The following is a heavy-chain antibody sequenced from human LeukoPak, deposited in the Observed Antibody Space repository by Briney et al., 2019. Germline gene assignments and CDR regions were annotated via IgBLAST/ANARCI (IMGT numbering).Heavy chain of an antibody. V-gene: IGHV3-43*01. Sequence: PGGSLRLSCAASGFTFDDYTMHWVRQAPGKGLEWVSLISWDGGSTYYADSVKGRFTISRDNSKNTLYLQMNSLRAEDTAVCYCARDAAHYDSSGYFDYWGQGTLVTVSS. CDR2: ISWDGGST. CDR1: GFTFDDYT. CDR3: ARDAAHYDSSGYFDY. D-gene: IGHD3-22*01. J-gene: IGHJ4*02.